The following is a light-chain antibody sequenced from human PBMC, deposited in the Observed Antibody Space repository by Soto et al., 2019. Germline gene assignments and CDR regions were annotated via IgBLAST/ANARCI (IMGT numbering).Light chain of an antibody. Sequence: QSSLTQPGSGSGSPGESITISCTGTSRDVGAYNFVSWHQQHPGKAPKLMIYNVYDRPSGISYRFSGSKSGPTASLTISGLQGEEEADYYCSASTVSRTYAFGTGTKVTVL. CDR1: SRDVGAYNF. J-gene: IGLJ1*01. V-gene: IGLV2-14*03. CDR3: SASTVSRTYA. CDR2: NVY.